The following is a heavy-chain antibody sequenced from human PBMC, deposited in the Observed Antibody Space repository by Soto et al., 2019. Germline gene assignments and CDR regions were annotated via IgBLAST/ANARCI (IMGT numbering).Heavy chain of an antibody. J-gene: IGHJ6*02. V-gene: IGHV1-46*01. Sequence: ASVKVSCKASGYTFTSYYMHWVRQAPGQGLEWMGIINPSGGSTSYAQKFQGRVTMTRDTSTSTVYMELSSLRSEDTAVYYCARDWCSGGSCHESWGYYYYGMDVWGQGTTVTVSS. CDR1: GYTFTSYY. CDR3: ARDWCSGGSCHESWGYYYYGMDV. D-gene: IGHD2-15*01. CDR2: INPSGGST.